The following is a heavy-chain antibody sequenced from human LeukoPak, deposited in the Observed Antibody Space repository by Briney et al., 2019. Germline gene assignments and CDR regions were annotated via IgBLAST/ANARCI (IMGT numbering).Heavy chain of an antibody. CDR2: IHYSGST. CDR1: GGSISSDDYY. CDR3: GSAGADSSGYYTIDY. Sequence: SETLSLTCTVSGGSISSDDYYWSWIRQPPGKGLEWIGYIHYSGSTYYNPSLKSRVSISVDTSKNQFSLRLSSVTAADTAVYYCGSAGADSSGYYTIDYWGQGTLVTVSS. V-gene: IGHV4-30-4*02. D-gene: IGHD3-22*01. J-gene: IGHJ4*02.